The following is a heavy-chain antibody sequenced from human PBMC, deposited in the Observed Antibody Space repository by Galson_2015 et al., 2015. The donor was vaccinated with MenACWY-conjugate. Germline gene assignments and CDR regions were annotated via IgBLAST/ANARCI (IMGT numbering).Heavy chain of an antibody. CDR3: ARVPGYNYGYYDW. Sequence: SLRLSCAASGFTFSTYRMNWVRQAPGKGLEWVSYISSSSSTIYYADSVKGRFTISRDNAKNSLYLQMNTLRDEDTAVYYCARVPGYNYGYYDWWGQGTLVTVSS. J-gene: IGHJ4*02. D-gene: IGHD5-18*01. V-gene: IGHV3-48*02. CDR2: ISSSSSTI. CDR1: GFTFSTYR.